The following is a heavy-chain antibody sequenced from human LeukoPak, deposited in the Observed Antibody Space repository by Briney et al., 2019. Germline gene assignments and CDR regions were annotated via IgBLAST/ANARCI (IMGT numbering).Heavy chain of an antibody. D-gene: IGHD4-11*01. Sequence: SETLSLTCVVSGGSISSTSYYWGWIRQPPGKGLEWIGSIYYSGSTYYSPSLKSRVTISVDTSKNQFSLKLSSVTAADTAVYYCARVRRTTPLGYYYYMDVWGKGTTVTVSS. CDR2: IYYSGST. CDR1: GGSISSTSYY. J-gene: IGHJ6*03. CDR3: ARVRRTTPLGYYYYMDV. V-gene: IGHV4-39*07.